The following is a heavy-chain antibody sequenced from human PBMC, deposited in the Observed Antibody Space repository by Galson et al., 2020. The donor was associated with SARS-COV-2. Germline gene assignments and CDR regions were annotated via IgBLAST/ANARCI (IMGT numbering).Heavy chain of an antibody. CDR1: GFSLTTSGMC. V-gene: IGHV2-70*11. J-gene: IGHJ4*02. CDR2: IDWDDDE. D-gene: IGHD6-19*01. Sequence: ESGPPLVKPTQTLTLTCTFSGFSLTTSGMCVGWIRQPPGQALEWLARIDWDDDEYYSASLKTRLTISKDTSKNQVVLTMTNMDPVDTATYYCARIESSGGRGNYWGQGTLLTVSS. CDR3: ARIESSGGRGNY.